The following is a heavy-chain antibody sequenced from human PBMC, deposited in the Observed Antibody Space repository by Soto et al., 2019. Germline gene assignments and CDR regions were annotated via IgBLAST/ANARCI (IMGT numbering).Heavy chain of an antibody. V-gene: IGHV4-39*01. J-gene: IGHJ6*02. CDR1: GGSISSSSYY. Sequence: PSETLSLTCTVSGGSISSSSYYWGWIRQPPGKGLEWIGSIYYSGSTYYNPSLKSRATISVDTSKNQFSLKLSSVTAADTAVYYCARHSAPGAILARRYQYYGMDVWGQGTTVTVSS. CDR3: ARHSAPGAILARRYQYYGMDV. CDR2: IYYSGST. D-gene: IGHD3-3*01.